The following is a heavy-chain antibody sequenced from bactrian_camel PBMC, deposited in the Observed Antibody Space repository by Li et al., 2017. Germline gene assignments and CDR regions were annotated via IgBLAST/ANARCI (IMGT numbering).Heavy chain of an antibody. CDR1: RGFDDADAE. D-gene: IGHD2*01. CDR2: ISPDGKE. J-gene: IGHJ6*01. CDR3: AARGPYCYTKLSVRDFTY. Sequence: HVQLVESGGGSVQIGGSLTLACAASRGFDDADAEWGWFRQAPGAQCEMVASISPDGKEYYSDSVKGRFTISQDNAKNTVYLQMNSLKPEDTAMYYCAARGPYCYTKLSVRDFTYWGQGTQVTVS. V-gene: IGHV3S53*01.